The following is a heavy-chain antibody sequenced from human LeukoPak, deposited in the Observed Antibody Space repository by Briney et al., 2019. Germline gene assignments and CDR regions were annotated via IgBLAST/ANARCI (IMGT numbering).Heavy chain of an antibody. CDR2: IIPIFGTA. CDR1: GGTFSSYA. Sequence: SVKVSCKASGGTFSSYAISWVRQAPGQGLEWMGGIIPIFGTANYAQKFQGRVTITADESTSTAYMELSSLRSEDTAVYYCARCPKGIAAAGTFDYWGQGTLVTVSS. D-gene: IGHD6-13*01. CDR3: ARCPKGIAAAGTFDY. V-gene: IGHV1-69*13. J-gene: IGHJ4*02.